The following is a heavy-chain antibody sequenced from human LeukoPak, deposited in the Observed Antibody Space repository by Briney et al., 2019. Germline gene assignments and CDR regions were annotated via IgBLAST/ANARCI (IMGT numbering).Heavy chain of an antibody. V-gene: IGHV3-15*01. D-gene: IGHD2-8*02. CDR1: GFTFSNAW. CDR3: VDPGSPHTVDF. CDR2: IKSQIDGGTT. J-gene: IGHJ3*01. Sequence: GGSLRLPCAASGFTFSNAWMDRVRQAPGKGLEWVGRIKSQIDGGTTDYAAPVKGRFTISRDDSQNTLYLQMNSLKIEDTGVYYCVDPGSPHTVDFWGQGTLVTVSS.